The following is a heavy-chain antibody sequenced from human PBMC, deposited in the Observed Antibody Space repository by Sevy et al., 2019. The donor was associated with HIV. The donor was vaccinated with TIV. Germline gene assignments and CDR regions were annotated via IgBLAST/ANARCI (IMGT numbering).Heavy chain of an antibody. Sequence: GSLRLSCAASGFTFSSYSMNWVRQAPGKGLEWISYISGSGDIMDYADSVEGRFTISRDNAKDSLYLQINSLRAEDMGIYYCARDWAYAFDYWGQGTLVTVSS. V-gene: IGHV3-48*01. CDR3: ARDWAYAFDY. J-gene: IGHJ4*02. D-gene: IGHD3-16*01. CDR2: ISGSGDIM. CDR1: GFTFSSYS.